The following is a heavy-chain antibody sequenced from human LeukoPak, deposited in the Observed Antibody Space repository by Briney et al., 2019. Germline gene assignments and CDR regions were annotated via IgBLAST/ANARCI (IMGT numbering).Heavy chain of an antibody. CDR3: AKGYYDTSGYLDY. J-gene: IGHJ4*02. CDR2: IPYDGSKK. CDR1: GFTFSTYG. D-gene: IGHD3-22*01. Sequence: GGSLRLSCAASGFTFSTYGMHWVRQAPGKGLEWAAVIPYDGSKKYYADSVKGRFTISRDNSKSTLYLQMNSLRVEDTAVYYCAKGYYDTSGYLDYWGQGILVTVSS. V-gene: IGHV3-30*18.